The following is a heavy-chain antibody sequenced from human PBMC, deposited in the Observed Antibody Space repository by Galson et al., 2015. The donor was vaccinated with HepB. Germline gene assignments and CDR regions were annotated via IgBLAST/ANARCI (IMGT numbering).Heavy chain of an antibody. CDR2: IYSGGST. D-gene: IGHD6-19*01. CDR1: GFTVSSNY. V-gene: IGHV3-66*01. CDR3: ARTAHSSGWFLFDY. Sequence: SLRLSCAASGFTVSSNYMSWVRQAPGKGLEWVSVIYSGGSTYYADSVKGRFTISRDNSKNTLYLQMNSLRAEDTAVYYCARTAHSSGWFLFDYWGQGTLVTVSS. J-gene: IGHJ4*02.